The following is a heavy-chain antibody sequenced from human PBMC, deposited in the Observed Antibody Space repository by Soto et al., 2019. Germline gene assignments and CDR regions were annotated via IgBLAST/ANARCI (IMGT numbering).Heavy chain of an antibody. CDR3: ALVVQAAYYYYGMDV. D-gene: IGHD2-2*01. V-gene: IGHV1-18*01. Sequence: ASVKVSCKASGYTFTSYGISWVRQAPGQGLEWMGWISAYNGNTNYAQKLQGRVTMTTDTSTSTAYMELRSLRSDDTAVYYCALVVQAAYYYYGMDVWGQGTTVTVSS. J-gene: IGHJ6*02. CDR2: ISAYNGNT. CDR1: GYTFTSYG.